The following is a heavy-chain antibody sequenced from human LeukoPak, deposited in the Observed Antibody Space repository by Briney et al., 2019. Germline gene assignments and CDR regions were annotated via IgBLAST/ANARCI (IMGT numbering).Heavy chain of an antibody. Sequence: GGALRLSCVHSRFPFHTYIMSGVRQAPGGGLEGVSSISSDSTNIYYAASVRCRFIDSRDNTAKPLFLQMSRLRAEDTAVYCCATYGVNWGYYIDDWGQGTLVTVSS. D-gene: IGHD4-23*01. CDR1: RFPFHTYI. CDR2: ISSDSTNI. CDR3: ATYGVNWGYYIDD. J-gene: IGHJ4*01. V-gene: IGHV3-21*01.